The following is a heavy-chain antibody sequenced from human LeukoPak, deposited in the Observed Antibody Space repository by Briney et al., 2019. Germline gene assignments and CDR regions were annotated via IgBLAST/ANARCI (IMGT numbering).Heavy chain of an antibody. D-gene: IGHD3-10*01. V-gene: IGHV4-39*01. CDR2: IYHSGRT. Sequence: SETLSLTCTVSGGSISSSSYYWGWIRQPPGKGLEWIGSIYHSGRTYYNPSLKSRVTISVDTSKNQFSLKLNSVTAADTAVYYCARLEYYGSGTPGDIWGQGTMVTVSS. J-gene: IGHJ3*02. CDR3: ARLEYYGSGTPGDI. CDR1: GGSISSSSYY.